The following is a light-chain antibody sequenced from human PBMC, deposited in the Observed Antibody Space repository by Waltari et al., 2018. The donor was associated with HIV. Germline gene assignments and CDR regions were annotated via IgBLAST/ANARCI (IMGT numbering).Light chain of an antibody. CDR1: SYNIGSNT. CDR3: AAWDDSLNGRVV. V-gene: IGLV1-44*01. Sequence: QSVLTQPHSASGTPGQRVTISCSGSSYNIGSNTVNWYKQLPGTAPKLLIYSNIQRPSGVPDPFSGAKSGTSASLAISGLQSEDESDYYCAAWDDSLNGRVVFGGGTKLTVL. J-gene: IGLJ2*01. CDR2: SNI.